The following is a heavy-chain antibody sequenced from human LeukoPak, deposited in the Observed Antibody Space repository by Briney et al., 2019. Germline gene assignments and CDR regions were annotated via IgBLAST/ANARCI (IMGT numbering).Heavy chain of an antibody. Sequence: GGSLRLSCAASGFTFSSYGMHWVRQAPGKGLEWEAVIWYDGSNKYYADSVKGRFTISRDNSKNTLYLQMNGLRAEDTAVYYCAKQWRGTGDAFDIWGQGTVVTLSS. CDR1: GFTFSSYG. J-gene: IGHJ3*02. V-gene: IGHV3-33*06. CDR2: IWYDGSNK. D-gene: IGHD3/OR15-3a*01. CDR3: AKQWRGTGDAFDI.